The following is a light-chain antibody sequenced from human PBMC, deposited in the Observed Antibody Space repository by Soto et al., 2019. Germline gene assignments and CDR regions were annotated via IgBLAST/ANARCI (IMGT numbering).Light chain of an antibody. Sequence: DIQMTQSPSSLSASLGDRVTITCRASQTISKSLNWYQQKPGKAPKLLIYAASSLQSGVPSRFSGSGSGTDFTLTISSLQPEDSATYYCQQTYRTPPWSFGQGTKLEIK. CDR2: AAS. J-gene: IGKJ2*04. V-gene: IGKV1-39*01. CDR3: QQTYRTPPWS. CDR1: QTISKS.